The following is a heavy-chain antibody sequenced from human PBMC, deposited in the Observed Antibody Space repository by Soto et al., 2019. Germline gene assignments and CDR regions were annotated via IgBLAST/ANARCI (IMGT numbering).Heavy chain of an antibody. CDR3: ARDLSWRYFDY. Sequence: GGSLTLSCEASGFTFSDSNIYWVRQDQGKGLEWISFISHNGDTIYYPDSVKGRFTISRDNDKDSLFLQMNSLRAEDTAVYFCARDLSWRYFDYWGHGTLVTVSS. CDR2: ISHNGDTI. V-gene: IGHV3-48*01. J-gene: IGHJ4*01. CDR1: GFTFSDSN.